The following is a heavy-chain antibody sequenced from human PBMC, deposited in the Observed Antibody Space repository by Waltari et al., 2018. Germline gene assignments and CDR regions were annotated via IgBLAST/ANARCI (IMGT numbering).Heavy chain of an antibody. J-gene: IGHJ4*02. CDR3: ARGGSGGTYGLFDY. CDR1: GCPAGSYW. V-gene: IGHV3-74*01. Sequence: VQLVESGGALVQPGGSLRLPCVGPGCPAGSYWIHCVRTVPGKGLIWVSRIKTDGSTADYVDSVKGRFTISRDNADNTMYLQMNSLRAEDTAVYYCARGGSGGTYGLFDYWGQGTLVTVSS. CDR2: IKTDGSTA. D-gene: IGHD2-15*01.